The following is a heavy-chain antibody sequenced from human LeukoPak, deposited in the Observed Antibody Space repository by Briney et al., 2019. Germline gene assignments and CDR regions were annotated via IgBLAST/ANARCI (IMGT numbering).Heavy chain of an antibody. CDR3: ARAYDSSGYYYDDAFDI. CDR2: ISSSSSYI. J-gene: IGHJ3*02. D-gene: IGHD3-22*01. Sequence: GGSLRLSCAASGFTFSSYSMNWVRQAPGKGLEWVSSISSSSSYICYADSVKGRFTISRDNAKNSLYLQMNSLRAEDTAVYYCARAYDSSGYYYDDAFDIWGQGTMVTVSS. CDR1: GFTFSSYS. V-gene: IGHV3-21*01.